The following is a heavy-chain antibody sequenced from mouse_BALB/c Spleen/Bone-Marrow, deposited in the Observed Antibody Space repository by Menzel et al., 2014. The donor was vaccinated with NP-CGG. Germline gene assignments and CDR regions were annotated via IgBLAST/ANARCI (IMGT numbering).Heavy chain of an antibody. D-gene: IGHD2-4*01. J-gene: IGHJ3*01. Sequence: VQLKGSGGGLVQPKGSLKLSCAASGFAFNTYAMNWVRQAPGKGLEWVARIRSKSNNYATYYADSVKDRFTISRDDSQSMLYLQMNNLKTEDTAMYYCVRQNYDYAWFAYWGQGTLVTVSA. CDR3: VRQNYDYAWFAY. CDR2: IRSKSNNYAT. CDR1: GFAFNTYA. V-gene: IGHV10-1*02.